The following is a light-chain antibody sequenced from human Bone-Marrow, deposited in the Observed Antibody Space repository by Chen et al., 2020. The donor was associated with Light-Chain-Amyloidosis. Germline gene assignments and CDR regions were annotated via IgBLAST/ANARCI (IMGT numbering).Light chain of an antibody. Sequence: SYELTQPPSVSVSPGQTARITCSGDDLPTKYAYWYQQKPGQAPVLVIHRATERPSGISERFSGSISGTTATLTISGVQAEDEADYHCQSADSSGTYEVIFGGGTKLTVL. CDR3: QSADSSGTYEVI. V-gene: IGLV3-25*03. J-gene: IGLJ2*01. CDR1: DLPTKY. CDR2: RAT.